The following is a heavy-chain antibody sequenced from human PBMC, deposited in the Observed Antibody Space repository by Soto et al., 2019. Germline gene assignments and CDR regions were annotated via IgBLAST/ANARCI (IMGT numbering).Heavy chain of an antibody. CDR1: GGSISMSDYY. D-gene: IGHD3-22*01. CDR3: ARLWGYYNDF. Sequence: SETLSLTCSVFGGSISMSDYYWGWIRQPPGEGLEWLGNINYRGTSYHNPSLKSRVTISVDTSKNQFSLKVSSVTAADTAVYYCARLWGYYNDFWGQGTLVTVSS. J-gene: IGHJ4*02. V-gene: IGHV4-39*01. CDR2: INYRGTS.